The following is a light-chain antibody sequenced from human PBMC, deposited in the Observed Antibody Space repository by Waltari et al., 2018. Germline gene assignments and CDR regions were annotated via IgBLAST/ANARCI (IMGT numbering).Light chain of an antibody. CDR2: AVN. CDR3: YSYAGSYTLYV. J-gene: IGLJ1*01. V-gene: IGLV2-11*01. Sequence: QSALTQPRSVSGSPGQSVTISCTGTSSDIGGYNAVAWYQKYPGKAPKLLIYAVNQRPSGVPDRFSGSKSGNTASLTISGLQAEDEADYYCYSYAGSYTLYVFGTGTGVTVL. CDR1: SSDIGGYNA.